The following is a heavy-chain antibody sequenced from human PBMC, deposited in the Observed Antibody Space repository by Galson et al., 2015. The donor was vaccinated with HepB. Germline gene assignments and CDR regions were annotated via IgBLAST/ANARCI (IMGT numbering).Heavy chain of an antibody. Sequence: SLRLSCAASGFIFSTYSMNWVRQAPEKGLEWVSFISSSSNTKYYADSVKGRFTISRDNVKNSLYLQMNSLRADDTALYYCARDPSGSGAWSDGFDIWGQGTMVTVSS. J-gene: IGHJ3*02. CDR1: GFIFSTYS. CDR2: ISSSSNTK. CDR3: ARDPSGSGAWSDGFDI. D-gene: IGHD6-19*01. V-gene: IGHV3-48*04.